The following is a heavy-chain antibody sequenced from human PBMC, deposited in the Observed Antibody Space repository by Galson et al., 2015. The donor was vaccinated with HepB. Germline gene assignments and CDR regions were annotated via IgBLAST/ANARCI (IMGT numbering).Heavy chain of an antibody. V-gene: IGHV1-18*04. CDR2: ISAYNGNT. CDR3: ARVPLRFLEWPRSFDY. D-gene: IGHD3-3*01. CDR1: GYTFTSYG. Sequence: SVKVSCKASGYTFTSYGISWVRQAPGQGLEWMGWISAYNGNTNYAQKLQGRVTMTTDTSTSTAYMELRSLRSDDTAVYYCARVPLRFLEWPRSFDYWGQGTLVTVSS. J-gene: IGHJ4*02.